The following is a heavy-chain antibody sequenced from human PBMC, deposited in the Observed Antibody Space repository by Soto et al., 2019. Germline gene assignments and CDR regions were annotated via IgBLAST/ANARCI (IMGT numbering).Heavy chain of an antibody. D-gene: IGHD3-3*01. Sequence: EMQLVESGGGLVQPGGSLRLSCAVSGFTFSDHYMDWVRQAPGKGLEWVGRTRNQVNSYTSEYAASVKGRFTISRDDSKHSLYLQMNSLKTEDTAVNYCARIPQSGNDFDVWGQGTTVTVSS. CDR3: ARIPQSGNDFDV. CDR1: GFTFSDHY. CDR2: TRNQVNSYTS. J-gene: IGHJ6*02. V-gene: IGHV3-72*01.